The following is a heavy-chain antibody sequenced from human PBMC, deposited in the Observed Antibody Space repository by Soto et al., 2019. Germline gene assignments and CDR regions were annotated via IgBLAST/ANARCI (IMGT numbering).Heavy chain of an antibody. CDR3: ARGGDYVFDY. CDR1: SGSVSSSYW. Sequence: QVQLQESGPGLVKPSGTLSLTCAVSSGSVSSSYWWSWVRQPPGKGLEWIGEIYHTGSTNYNPSLKSRVAISVDKSTNQFSLMLTSVTAADTAVYYCARGGDYVFDYWGQGTLVTVSS. D-gene: IGHD4-17*01. J-gene: IGHJ4*02. V-gene: IGHV4-4*02. CDR2: IYHTGST.